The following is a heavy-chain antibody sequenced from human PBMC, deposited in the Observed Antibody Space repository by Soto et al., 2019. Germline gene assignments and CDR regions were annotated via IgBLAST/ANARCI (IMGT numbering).Heavy chain of an antibody. CDR1: GGSISSGDYY. CDR3: ARVDTAMVYFDY. CDR2: IYYSGST. V-gene: IGHV4-30-4*01. Sequence: PSETLSLTCTVSGGSISSGDYYWSWIRQPPGKGLEWIGYIYYSGSTYYNPPLKSRVTISVDTSKNQFSLKLSSVTAADTAVYYCARVDTAMVYFDYWGQGTLVTVSS. J-gene: IGHJ4*02. D-gene: IGHD5-18*01.